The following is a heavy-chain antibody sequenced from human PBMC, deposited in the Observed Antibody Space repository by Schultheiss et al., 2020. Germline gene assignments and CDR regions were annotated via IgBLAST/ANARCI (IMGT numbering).Heavy chain of an antibody. V-gene: IGHV4-59*12. Sequence: SETLSLTCTVSGGSISSYYWSWIRQPPGKGLEWIGYIYYSGSTNYNPSLKSRVTISVDTSKNQFSLKLSSVTAADTAVYYCARGRGRGRGHADHYDYVWGSYRYPYFDYWGQGTLVTVSS. J-gene: IGHJ4*02. CDR3: ARGRGRGRGHADHYDYVWGSYRYPYFDY. CDR1: GGSISSYY. D-gene: IGHD3-16*02. CDR2: IYYSGST.